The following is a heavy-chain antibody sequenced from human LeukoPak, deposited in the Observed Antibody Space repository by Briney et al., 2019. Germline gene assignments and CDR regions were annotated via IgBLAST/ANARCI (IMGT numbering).Heavy chain of an antibody. CDR3: AGGWEPYDYWFDP. J-gene: IGHJ5*02. V-gene: IGHV1-8*01. CDR1: GYSFTDYD. CDR2: MNPNTGNT. D-gene: IGHD5-12*01. Sequence: ASVKVSCKASGYSFTDYDINWVRQATGQGLEWMGLMNPNTGNTDYAQKFQGRVTMTRDTSISTTYMELSGLRSDATAIYYCAGGWEPYDYWFDPWGQGTLVTVSS.